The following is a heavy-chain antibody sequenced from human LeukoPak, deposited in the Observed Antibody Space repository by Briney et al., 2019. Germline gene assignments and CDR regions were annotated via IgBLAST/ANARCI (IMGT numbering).Heavy chain of an antibody. CDR1: GFTFSSYG. CDR2: ISGSGGST. Sequence: GGTLRLSCAASGFTFSSYGMSWVRQAPGKGLEWVSAISGSGGSTYYAGSVKGRFTITRDNSKNTLYLQMNSLRAEDTAVYYCAKDQFDYGENPFDYWGQGTLVTVSS. J-gene: IGHJ4*02. CDR3: AKDQFDYGENPFDY. D-gene: IGHD4-17*01. V-gene: IGHV3-23*01.